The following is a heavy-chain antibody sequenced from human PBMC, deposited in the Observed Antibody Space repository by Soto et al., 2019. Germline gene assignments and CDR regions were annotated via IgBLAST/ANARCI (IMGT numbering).Heavy chain of an antibody. CDR1: GFSLSSTRMA. CDR3: AHIVVAGLGYYFYY. CDR2: IYWDDDK. J-gene: IGHJ4*02. D-gene: IGHD6-19*01. V-gene: IGHV2-5*02. Sequence: QITLKESGPTLVKPTQTLTLTCTFSGFSLSSTRMAVGWSRQPPGQALERLALIYWDDDKRYSPFLKSRLTITNDTSQSQLVLTMATMVPANTARYYCAHIVVAGLGYYFYYWGQGTLVTVSS.